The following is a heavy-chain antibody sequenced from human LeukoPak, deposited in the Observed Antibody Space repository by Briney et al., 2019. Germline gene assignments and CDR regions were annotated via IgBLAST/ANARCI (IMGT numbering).Heavy chain of an antibody. V-gene: IGHV3-30*18. J-gene: IGHJ3*02. CDR3: AKLFGSGSYSGTFDI. Sequence: GGSLRLSCAASGFTFSSYGMHWVRQAPGKGLEWVAVISYDGSNKYYADSVKGRFTISRDNSKNTLYLQMNSLRAEDTAVYYCAKLFGSGSYSGTFDIRGQGTMVTVSS. CDR2: ISYDGSNK. D-gene: IGHD3-10*01. CDR1: GFTFSSYG.